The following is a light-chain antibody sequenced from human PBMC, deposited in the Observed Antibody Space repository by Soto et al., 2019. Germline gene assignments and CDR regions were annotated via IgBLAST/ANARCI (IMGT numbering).Light chain of an antibody. Sequence: DIVLTQSPGTLSLSPGERSTLSCRASQSVSSTYLAWYQHKPGQAPRLLIYGASSRATGIPDRFSGSESGTDFTLTISRLEPEDFAVYYCKQFHSSITFGQGTRLEIK. J-gene: IGKJ5*01. CDR3: KQFHSSIT. CDR2: GAS. V-gene: IGKV3-20*01. CDR1: QSVSSTY.